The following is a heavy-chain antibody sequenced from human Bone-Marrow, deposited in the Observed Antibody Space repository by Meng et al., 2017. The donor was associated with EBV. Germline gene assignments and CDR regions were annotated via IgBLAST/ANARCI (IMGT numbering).Heavy chain of an antibody. D-gene: IGHD1-14*01. CDR3: ARGRNGMDV. Sequence: QVQLQQWGAGLLKPSEPLSLTCAVYGGCLRGYYWSWIRQHPGKGLEWIGEINHSGSTNYNPSLKSRVTISVDKSKNQFSLKLSSVTAADKAVYYCARGRNGMDVWGQGTTVTVSS. CDR1: GGCLRGYY. J-gene: IGHJ6*02. V-gene: IGHV4-34*01. CDR2: INHSGST.